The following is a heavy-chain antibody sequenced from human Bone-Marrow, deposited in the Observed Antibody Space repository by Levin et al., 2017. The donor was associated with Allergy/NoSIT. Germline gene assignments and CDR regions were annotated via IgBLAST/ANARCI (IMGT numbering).Heavy chain of an antibody. V-gene: IGHV3-7*01. CDR3: TRGRPEWSLDPTFDY. D-gene: IGHD3-3*01. J-gene: IGHJ4*02. CDR1: GFTFGTFW. Sequence: LSLTCAASGFTFGTFWMSWVRRAPGKGLEWVASIKEDGSAMFYVDSVKGRFTISRDNAKNSLYLQMNSLRVEDTAFYHCTRGRPEWSLDPTFDYWGQGTLVTVSS. CDR2: IKEDGSAM.